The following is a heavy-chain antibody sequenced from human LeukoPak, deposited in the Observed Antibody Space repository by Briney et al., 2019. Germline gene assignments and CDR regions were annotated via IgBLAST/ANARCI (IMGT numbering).Heavy chain of an antibody. CDR2: INPSGGST. J-gene: IGHJ6*02. CDR1: GYTFTSYY. V-gene: IGHV1-46*01. CDR3: AREVVTRGVYYYYGMDV. Sequence: ASVKVSCKASGYTFTSYYMHWVRQAPGQGLEWMGIINPSGGSTSYAQKFQGRVTMTRDTSTSTVYMELSSLGSEDTAVYYCAREVVTRGVYYYYGMDVWGQGTTVTVSS. D-gene: IGHD3-3*01.